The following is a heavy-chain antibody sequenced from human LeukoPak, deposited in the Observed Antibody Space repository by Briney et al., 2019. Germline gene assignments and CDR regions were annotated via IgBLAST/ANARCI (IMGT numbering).Heavy chain of an antibody. CDR3: ATVSSQFTFDF. Sequence: GGSLRLSCAASGFTFSSYAMHWVRQAPGKGLEWVAVISYDGSNKYYADSVKGRFTISRDNSKNTLYLQVNSLRAEDTAVYYCATVSSQFTFDFWGQGALVTASS. CDR1: GFTFSSYA. J-gene: IGHJ4*02. CDR2: ISYDGSNK. V-gene: IGHV3-30*04.